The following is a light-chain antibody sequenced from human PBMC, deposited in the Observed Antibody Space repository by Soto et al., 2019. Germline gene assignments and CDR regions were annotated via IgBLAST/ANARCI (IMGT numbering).Light chain of an antibody. Sequence: DIQMTQSPSSLSASVGDRVTITCRASQGIRSGLGWYQQKPGKAPKRLIDAASSLQSGVPSRFSGSGSGTEFTLTINSLQPEDFATYYCQQYHTYPLTFGGGTKVDIK. J-gene: IGKJ4*01. CDR2: AAS. CDR1: QGIRSG. CDR3: QQYHTYPLT. V-gene: IGKV1-17*01.